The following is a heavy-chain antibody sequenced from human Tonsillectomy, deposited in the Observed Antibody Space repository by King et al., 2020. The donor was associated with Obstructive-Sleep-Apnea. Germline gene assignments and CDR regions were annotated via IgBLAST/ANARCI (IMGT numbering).Heavy chain of an antibody. CDR2: MNPNNGNT. J-gene: IGHJ6*02. V-gene: IGHV1-8*01. D-gene: IGHD3-10*01. CDR3: ASALISLVRGPYYYNGLDV. CDR1: GYTVSNYD. Sequence: QLVQSGAEVKKPGASVKVSCKASGYTVSNYDINWVRQAPGQGLEWMGWMNPNNGNTGHAQKFQGRVTMTRDSSINTLFLELSSLRSEDTAVYYCASALISLVRGPYYYNGLDVWGQGTTVTVSS.